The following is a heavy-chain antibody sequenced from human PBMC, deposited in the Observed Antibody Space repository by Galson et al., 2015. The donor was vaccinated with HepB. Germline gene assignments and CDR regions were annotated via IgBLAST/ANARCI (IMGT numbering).Heavy chain of an antibody. CDR1: GFTFSSYA. V-gene: IGHV3-30-3*01. D-gene: IGHD2-21*01. CDR3: ARDIRPKGAYYFDY. CDR2: ISYDGSNK. J-gene: IGHJ4*02. Sequence: SLRLSCAASGFTFSSYAMHWVRQAPGKGLEWVALISYDGSNKYYSDSVKGRFTISRDNSKNTLSLQMISLRAEDTAVYFCARDIRPKGAYYFDYWGQGTLVTVSS.